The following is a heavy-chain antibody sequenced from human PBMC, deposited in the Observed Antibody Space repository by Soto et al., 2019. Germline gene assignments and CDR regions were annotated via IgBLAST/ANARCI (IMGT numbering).Heavy chain of an antibody. CDR3: AAVTDYGDYVSRFGY. D-gene: IGHD4-17*01. J-gene: IGHJ4*02. V-gene: IGHV1-58*02. CDR2: IVVGSGNT. Sequence: ASVKVSCKASGFTFTSSAMQWGRQARGQRLEWIGWIVVGSGNTNYAQKFQERVTTTRDMSTSTAYMELSSLRSEDTAVYYCAAVTDYGDYVSRFGYWGQGTLVTVSS. CDR1: GFTFTSSA.